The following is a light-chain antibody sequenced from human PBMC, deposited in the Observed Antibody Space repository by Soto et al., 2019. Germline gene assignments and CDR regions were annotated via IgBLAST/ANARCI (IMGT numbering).Light chain of an antibody. Sequence: DVQMTQSPATLPASIGDRVTITRRASQSFDQWLAGVQQKPGKASKVQVYKASALQTGVPSRFSASGSGTEFPLTISSLEPAEFAAFYCQQYVPPCPWRFGQGTTGEV. J-gene: IGKJ1*01. CDR3: QQYVPPCPWR. V-gene: IGKV1-5*03. CDR1: QSFDQW. CDR2: KAS.